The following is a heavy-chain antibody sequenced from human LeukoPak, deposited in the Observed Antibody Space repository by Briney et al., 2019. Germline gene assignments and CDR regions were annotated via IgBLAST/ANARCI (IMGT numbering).Heavy chain of an antibody. Sequence: SETLSLTCTVSGGSISSYYWSWIRQPPGKGLEWIGYIYYSGSTNYNPSLKSRVTISVDTSKNQFSLKLSSVTAADTAVYYCARLLWFGELLLNEGKRAFDYWGQGTLVTVSS. CDR2: IYYSGST. J-gene: IGHJ4*02. CDR1: GGSISSYY. CDR3: ARLLWFGELLLNEGKRAFDY. V-gene: IGHV4-59*08. D-gene: IGHD3-10*01.